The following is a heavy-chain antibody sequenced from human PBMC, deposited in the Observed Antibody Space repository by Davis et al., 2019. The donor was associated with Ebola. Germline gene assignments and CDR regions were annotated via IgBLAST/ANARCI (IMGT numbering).Heavy chain of an antibody. V-gene: IGHV4-34*01. CDR2: ISHSGRA. Sequence: PSETLSLTCAVYGGSFSGYYWSWIRQPPGMGLEWIGEISHSGRANYKLSLKSRVSISMDTSKNQFSLKLSSVTAADTAVYYCARGGGYGGYGKDVWGRGTTVTVSS. CDR1: GGSFSGYY. J-gene: IGHJ6*02. CDR3: ARGGGYGGYGKDV. D-gene: IGHD5-12*01.